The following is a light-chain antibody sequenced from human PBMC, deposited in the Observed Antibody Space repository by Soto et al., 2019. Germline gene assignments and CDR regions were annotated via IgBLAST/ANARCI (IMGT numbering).Light chain of an antibody. Sequence: AIQVTQSPCSLSASVGDRVTITCRTSQGISTALVWYQQKSGKPPKLLIYDASELESGVPSRFSGSGFGTEFTLSISSLQPEDFATYYCQEFGSTPLTFGGGTKVEIK. CDR2: DAS. J-gene: IGKJ4*01. CDR1: QGISTA. V-gene: IGKV1-13*02. CDR3: QEFGSTPLT.